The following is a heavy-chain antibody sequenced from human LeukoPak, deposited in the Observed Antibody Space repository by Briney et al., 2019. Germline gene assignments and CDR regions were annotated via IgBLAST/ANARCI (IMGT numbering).Heavy chain of an antibody. V-gene: IGHV3-21*01. J-gene: IGHJ4*02. CDR1: GFTFSSYS. Sequence: GGSLRLSCAASGFTFSSYSMNWVRQAPGKGLEWVSSISSSGSYIYYADSVKGRFTISRDNAKNSLYLQMNSLRAEDTAVYYCARESNYDAVDDWGQGTLVTVSS. CDR2: ISSSGSYI. CDR3: ARESNYDAVDD. D-gene: IGHD5-12*01.